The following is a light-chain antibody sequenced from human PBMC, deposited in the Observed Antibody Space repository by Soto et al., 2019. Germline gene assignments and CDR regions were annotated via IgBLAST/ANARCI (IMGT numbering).Light chain of an antibody. CDR2: DTN. V-gene: IGLV7-46*01. J-gene: IGLJ2*01. CDR1: TGAVASGHY. CDR3: LLSYGVAVV. Sequence: QAVVTQETSLTVSPGGTITLTCGSNTGAVASGHYPYWFQQKPGQAPRTLIYDTNNKHSWTPARFSGSLLGGKAALTLSGAQPEDEAEYHCLLSYGVAVVFGGGTKLTVL.